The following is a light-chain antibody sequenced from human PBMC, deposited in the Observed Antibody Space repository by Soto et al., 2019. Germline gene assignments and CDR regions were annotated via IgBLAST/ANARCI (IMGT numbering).Light chain of an antibody. CDR1: TSNIGASYG. V-gene: IGLV1-40*01. CDR3: QSYDSSLTCVV. CDR2: GYS. Sequence: QAVATQPPSVSGAPGQRVTISCTGSTSNIGASYGVHWYQPLPGTAPKLLIYGYSIRPSGVPDRFSGSKSGTSASLAITGLQPEDEADYYCQSYDSSLTCVVFGGGTKVTVL. J-gene: IGLJ2*01.